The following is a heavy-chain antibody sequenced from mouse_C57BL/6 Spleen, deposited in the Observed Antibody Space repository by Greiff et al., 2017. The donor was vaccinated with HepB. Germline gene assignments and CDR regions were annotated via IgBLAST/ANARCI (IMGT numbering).Heavy chain of an antibody. CDR3: ARSYGYDRGYFDY. CDR1: GFTFSDYG. CDR2: ISSGSRTI. V-gene: IGHV5-17*01. J-gene: IGHJ2*01. D-gene: IGHD2-2*01. Sequence: EVKLVESGGGLVKPGGSLKLSCAASGFTFSDYGMHWVRQAPEKGLEWVAYISSGSRTIYYADTVKGRFTISRDNAKNTLFLQMTSLRSEDTAMYYCARSYGYDRGYFDYWGQGTTLTVSS.